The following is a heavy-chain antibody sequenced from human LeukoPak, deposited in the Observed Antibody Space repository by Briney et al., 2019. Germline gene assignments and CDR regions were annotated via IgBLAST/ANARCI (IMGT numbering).Heavy chain of an antibody. Sequence: PSETLSLTCTVSGDSMSYYYWSWIRQTPGKGLEWLGYMYYTGRTKYNPSLKSRVTFSLDMSENQFSLKLDSVTAADTAMYYCTRITIHGNSDYWGQGTLVTVSS. CDR2: MYYTGRT. CDR3: TRITIHGNSDY. V-gene: IGHV4-59*01. CDR1: GDSMSYYY. J-gene: IGHJ4*02. D-gene: IGHD5-24*01.